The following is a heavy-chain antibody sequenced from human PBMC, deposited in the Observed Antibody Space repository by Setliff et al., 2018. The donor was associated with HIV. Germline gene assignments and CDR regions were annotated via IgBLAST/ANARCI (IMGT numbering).Heavy chain of an antibody. D-gene: IGHD6-13*01. CDR3: VKNSLPPPYSSSPGWFDT. CDR1: GGSISSSW. J-gene: IGHJ5*02. CDR2: ISHSGSP. V-gene: IGHV4-4*02. Sequence: SETLSLTCVVSGGSISSSWWSWVRQPPGQGLEWIGEISHSGSPNYNPSLKNRVTISVDNFRNHFSLKLGSVTAADTAVYYCVKNSLPPPYSSSPGWFDTWGQGTLVTVSS.